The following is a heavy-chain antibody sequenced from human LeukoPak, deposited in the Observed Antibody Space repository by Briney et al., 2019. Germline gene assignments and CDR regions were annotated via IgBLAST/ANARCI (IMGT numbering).Heavy chain of an antibody. CDR2: IWYDGSNK. J-gene: IGHJ3*02. D-gene: IGHD3-10*02. CDR1: GSTFSSYG. CDR3: ARDHYYVPGAFDI. Sequence: GGSLRLSCAASGSTFSSYGMHWVRQAPGKGLEWVAVIWYDGSNKYYADSVKGRFTISRDNSKNTLYLQMNSLRAEDTAVYYCARDHYYVPGAFDIWGQGTMVTVSS. V-gene: IGHV3-33*01.